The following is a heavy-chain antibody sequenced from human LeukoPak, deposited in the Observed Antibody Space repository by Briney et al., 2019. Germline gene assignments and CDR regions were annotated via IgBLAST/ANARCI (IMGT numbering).Heavy chain of an antibody. V-gene: IGHV4-39*07. Sequence: SETLSLTCTVSGGSISSSTYNWGWIRQPPGKGLEWIGSIYYSGSTHYNPSLKSRVTISVDTSKNQFSLKLSSVTAADTAVYYCASFGTTRGYCSGGSCYSYFSYWGQGTLVTVSS. D-gene: IGHD2-15*01. J-gene: IGHJ4*02. CDR2: IYYSGST. CDR3: ASFGTTRGYCSGGSCYSYFSY. CDR1: GGSISSSTYN.